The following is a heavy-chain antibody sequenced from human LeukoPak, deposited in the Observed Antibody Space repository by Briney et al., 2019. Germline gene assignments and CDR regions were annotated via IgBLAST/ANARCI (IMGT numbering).Heavy chain of an antibody. J-gene: IGHJ4*02. CDR3: AKWWDYDVLTGYYVSDY. CDR2: ITGSGGNT. CDR1: GFTFSNYA. V-gene: IGHV3-23*01. Sequence: GASLRLSCAASGFTFSNYAMSWVRQAPGKGLEWVSAITGSGGNTYYADSVKGRFTISRDNSKNTLFLQMNSLRAEDTAVDYCAKWWDYDVLTGYYVSDYWGQGTLVTVSS. D-gene: IGHD3-9*01.